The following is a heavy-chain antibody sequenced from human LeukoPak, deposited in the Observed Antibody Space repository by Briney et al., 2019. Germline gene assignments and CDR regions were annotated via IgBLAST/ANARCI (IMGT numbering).Heavy chain of an antibody. CDR3: ARYSSSSGLGAFDI. CDR2: IIPIFSTA. Sequence: AASVKVSCKASGGTFSSYAISWVRQAPGQGLEWMGGIIPIFSTANYAQKFQGRVTITTDESTSTAYMELSSLRSEDTAVYYCARYSSSSGLGAFDIWGQGTMVTVSS. V-gene: IGHV1-69*05. J-gene: IGHJ3*02. D-gene: IGHD6-6*01. CDR1: GGTFSSYA.